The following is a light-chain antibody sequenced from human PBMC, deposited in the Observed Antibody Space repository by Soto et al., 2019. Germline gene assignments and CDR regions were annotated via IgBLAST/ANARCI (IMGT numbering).Light chain of an antibody. Sequence: QSALTQPASVSGSPGQSITISCTGTSSDVGNYNLVSWYQQHPGKAPKRMMYEVTERPSGVSNRFSGSKSGNTASLTISGLQAEDEADYYCCSYAGGGTYVFGTGTKLTVL. CDR2: EVT. J-gene: IGLJ1*01. CDR1: SSDVGNYNL. V-gene: IGLV2-23*02. CDR3: CSYAGGGTYV.